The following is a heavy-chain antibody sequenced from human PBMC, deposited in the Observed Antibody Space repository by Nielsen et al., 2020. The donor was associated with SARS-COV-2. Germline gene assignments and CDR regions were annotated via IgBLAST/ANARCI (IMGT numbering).Heavy chain of an antibody. CDR1: GFTFSSHA. CDR2: IWYDGSNK. Sequence: GGSLRLSCATSGFTFSSHALHWVRQAPGKGLEWVAVIWYDGSNKYYADSVKGRFTISRDNSKNTLYLQMNSLRAEDTAVYYCARGQYCSSTSCSDAFDIWGQGTMVTVSS. CDR3: ARGQYCSSTSCSDAFDI. V-gene: IGHV3-33*08. D-gene: IGHD2-2*01. J-gene: IGHJ3*02.